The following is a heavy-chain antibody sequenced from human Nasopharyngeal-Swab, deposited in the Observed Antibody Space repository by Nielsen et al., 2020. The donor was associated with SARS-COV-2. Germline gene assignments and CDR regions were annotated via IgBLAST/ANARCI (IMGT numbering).Heavy chain of an antibody. CDR2: IYSGGSST. CDR3: AKAVGAITIFGVVIKKAHGMDV. V-gene: IGHV3-23*03. J-gene: IGHJ6*02. D-gene: IGHD3-3*01. Sequence: VGQAPGKGLEWVSVIYSGGSSTYYADSVKGRFTISRDNSKNTLYLQMNSLRAEDTAVYYCAKAVGAITIFGVVIKKAHGMDVWGQGTTVTVSS.